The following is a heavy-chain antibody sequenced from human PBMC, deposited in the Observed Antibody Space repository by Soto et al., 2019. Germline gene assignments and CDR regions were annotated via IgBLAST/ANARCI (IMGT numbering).Heavy chain of an antibody. D-gene: IGHD6-25*01. CDR2: IYYTGAT. J-gene: IGHJ4*02. CDR1: TGSISSGNW. Sequence: QVQLRESGPGLVEASGTLSLTCEVSTGSISSGNWWSWVRQPPGKGLEWIGEIYYTGATNYNPSLKSRITMTIDKSKDHFSLSLRSATAADTAVYYCARVFSSGSGWMYYFDFWGQGTPVSVSS. V-gene: IGHV4-4*02. CDR3: ARVFSSGSGWMYYFDF.